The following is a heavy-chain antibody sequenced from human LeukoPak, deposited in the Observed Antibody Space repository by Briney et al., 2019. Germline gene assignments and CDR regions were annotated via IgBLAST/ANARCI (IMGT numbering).Heavy chain of an antibody. CDR3: ASPGAAAGLDAFDI. Sequence: SETLSLTCTVSGGSISSYYWSWIRQPPGKGLEWIGYIYYSGSTNYNPSLKSRVTISVDTSKNQFSLKLSSVTAADTAVYYCASPGAAAGLDAFDIWGQGTMVTVSS. CDR1: GGSISSYY. V-gene: IGHV4-59*08. D-gene: IGHD6-13*01. J-gene: IGHJ3*02. CDR2: IYYSGST.